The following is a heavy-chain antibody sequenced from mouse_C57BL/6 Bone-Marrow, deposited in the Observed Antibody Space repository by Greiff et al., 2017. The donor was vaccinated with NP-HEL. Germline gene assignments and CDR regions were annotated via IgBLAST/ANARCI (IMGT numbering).Heavy chain of an antibody. J-gene: IGHJ1*03. Sequence: QVQLQQSGAELVRPGSSVKLSCKASGYTFTSYWMDWVKQRPGQGLEWIGNIYPSDSETHYNQKFKDKATLTVDKSSSTAYMQLSSLTSEDSAVYYCARRDGTAYFDVWGTGTTVTVSS. CDR2: IYPSDSET. CDR3: ARRDGTAYFDV. CDR1: GYTFTSYW. V-gene: IGHV1-61*01. D-gene: IGHD3-3*01.